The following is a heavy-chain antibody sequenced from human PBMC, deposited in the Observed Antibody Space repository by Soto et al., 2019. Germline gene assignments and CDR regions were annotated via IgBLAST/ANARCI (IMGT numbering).Heavy chain of an antibody. V-gene: IGHV4-34*01. CDR2: INHSGST. Sequence: PSETLSLTCAVYGGSFSGYYWSWIRQPPGKGLEWIGEINHSGSTNYNPSLKSRVTISVDTSKNQFSLKLSSVTAADTAVYYCASASDDYGDYRDYWGQGTLVTVSS. CDR1: GGSFSGYY. CDR3: ASASDDYGDYRDY. D-gene: IGHD4-17*01. J-gene: IGHJ4*02.